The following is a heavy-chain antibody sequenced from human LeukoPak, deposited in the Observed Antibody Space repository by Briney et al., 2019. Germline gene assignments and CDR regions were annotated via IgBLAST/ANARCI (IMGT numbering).Heavy chain of an antibody. J-gene: IGHJ6*02. V-gene: IGHV3-74*01. D-gene: IGHD6-13*01. Sequence: GGSLRLSCAASGFTFSSYWMHWVRQAPGKGLVWVSNINTDGSSTSYADSVKGRFTISRDNSKNTLYLQMNSLRAEDTAVYYCAKEGAAAWENYYYYGMDVWGQGTTVTVSS. CDR1: GFTFSSYW. CDR3: AKEGAAAWENYYYYGMDV. CDR2: INTDGSST.